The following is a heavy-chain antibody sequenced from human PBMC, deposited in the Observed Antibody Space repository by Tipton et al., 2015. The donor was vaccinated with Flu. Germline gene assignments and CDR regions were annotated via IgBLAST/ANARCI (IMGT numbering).Heavy chain of an antibody. CDR2: IRHDESDK. CDR1: GFTFSGYG. D-gene: IGHD6-19*01. V-gene: IGHV3-30*02. J-gene: IGHJ4*02. CDR3: AKDGWDTSGWYPFDY. Sequence: GSLRLSCAASGFTFSGYGMHWVRQAPGKGLEWVAFIRHDESDKYYADPVKGRFTISRDNSKNALYLLINSLRAEDTAVYYCAKDGWDTSGWYPFDYWGQGTLVTVSS.